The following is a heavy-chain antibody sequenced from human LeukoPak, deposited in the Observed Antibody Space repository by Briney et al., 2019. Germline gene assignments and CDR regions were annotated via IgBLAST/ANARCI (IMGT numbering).Heavy chain of an antibody. V-gene: IGHV3-7*01. D-gene: IGHD2-2*01. CDR3: AKDENYCSSPVCYDVFDI. J-gene: IGHJ3*02. Sequence: GRSLRLSCAASGFTFSSYVMHWVRQAPGKGLEWVANIRKDGSVINYLDSVKGRFTISRDNTKQSLYLQMNGLRAEDTAMYYCAKDENYCSSPVCYDVFDIWGQGTMVTVSS. CDR2: IRKDGSVI. CDR1: GFTFSSYV.